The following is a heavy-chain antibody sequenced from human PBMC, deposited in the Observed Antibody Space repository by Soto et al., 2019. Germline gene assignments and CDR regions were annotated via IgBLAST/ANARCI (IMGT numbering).Heavy chain of an antibody. Sequence: SETLSLTCAVYGGSFSGYYWSWIRQPPGKGLEWIGEINHSGSTNYNPSLKSRVTISVDTSKNQFSLKLSSVTAADTAVYYCASRIAAAKKYYFDYWGQGTLVTVSS. D-gene: IGHD6-13*01. CDR3: ASRIAAAKKYYFDY. V-gene: IGHV4-34*01. J-gene: IGHJ4*02. CDR2: INHSGST. CDR1: GGSFSGYY.